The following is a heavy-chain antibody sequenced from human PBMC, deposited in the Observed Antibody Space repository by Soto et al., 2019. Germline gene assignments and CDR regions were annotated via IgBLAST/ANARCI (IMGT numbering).Heavy chain of an antibody. CDR2: ISYDGSKT. CDR1: GFTFSDCT. Sequence: QVQLVESGGGEVQPGRSLRISCAASGFTFSDCTMYWVRQAPGKGLEWVATISYDGSKTYYADSVRGRFTISRDHSKKQLYLQMDSLRAEDTAVYYWARDLGGGSGHGHYYGMDVWGQGTTVTVS. V-gene: IGHV3-30-3*01. D-gene: IGHD2-15*01. J-gene: IGHJ6*02. CDR3: ARDLGGGSGHGHYYGMDV.